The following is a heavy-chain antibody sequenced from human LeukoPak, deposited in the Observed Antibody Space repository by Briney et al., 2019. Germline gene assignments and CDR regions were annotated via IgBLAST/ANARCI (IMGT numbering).Heavy chain of an antibody. Sequence: PGGSLRLSCAASGFTFSSHAMHWVRQAPGKGLEWVAVISYDGGDSVYAESVKGRFTIPRDNSKNTLYLQMNSQRTEDTAVYYCAKDGATMGYYFDYWGQGTLVTVSS. CDR3: AKDGATMGYYFDY. D-gene: IGHD5-12*01. J-gene: IGHJ4*02. CDR1: GFTFSSHA. V-gene: IGHV3-30*18. CDR2: ISYDGGDS.